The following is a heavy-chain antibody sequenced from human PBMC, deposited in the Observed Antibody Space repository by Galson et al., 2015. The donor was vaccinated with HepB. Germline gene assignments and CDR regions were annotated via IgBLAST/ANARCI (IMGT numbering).Heavy chain of an antibody. J-gene: IGHJ4*02. Sequence: SVKVSCKASGYTFTGYYMHWVRQAPGQGLEWMGWINPNRGGTNYAQKFQGRVTMTRDTPISTAYMDLSRLRSDDTAMYFCARWSGYGPIDYWGQGTLVTVSS. CDR3: ARWSGYGPIDY. V-gene: IGHV1-2*02. CDR1: GYTFTGYY. D-gene: IGHD5-18*01. CDR2: INPNRGGT.